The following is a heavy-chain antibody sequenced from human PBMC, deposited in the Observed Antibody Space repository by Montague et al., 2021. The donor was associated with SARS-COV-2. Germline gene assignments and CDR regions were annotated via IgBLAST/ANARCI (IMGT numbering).Heavy chain of an antibody. CDR3: ARGGGYSYGALDY. CDR1: GGSFSGYY. Sequence: SETLSLTCVVYGGSFSGYYWSWIRQPPGKGLEWIGEINHSGSTNYNPSLKGRVTISVDTSKKQSSLRLNSVTAADTAVYYCARGGGYSYGALDYWGQGTLVTVSS. D-gene: IGHD5-18*01. CDR2: INHSGST. J-gene: IGHJ4*02. V-gene: IGHV4-34*01.